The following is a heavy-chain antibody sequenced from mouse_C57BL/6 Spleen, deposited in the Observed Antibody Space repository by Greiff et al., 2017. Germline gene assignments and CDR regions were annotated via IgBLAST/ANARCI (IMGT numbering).Heavy chain of an antibody. V-gene: IGHV1-15*01. CDR3: TRGNWDGSYAMDY. CDR2: IDPETGGT. CDR1: GYTFTDYE. D-gene: IGHD4-1*01. Sequence: QVQLQQSGAELVRPGASVTLSCKASGYTFTDYEMHWVKQTPVHGLEWIGAIDPETGGTAYNQKFKGKAILTADKSSSTAYMELRSLTSEDSAVYYCTRGNWDGSYAMDYWGQGTSVTVSS. J-gene: IGHJ4*01.